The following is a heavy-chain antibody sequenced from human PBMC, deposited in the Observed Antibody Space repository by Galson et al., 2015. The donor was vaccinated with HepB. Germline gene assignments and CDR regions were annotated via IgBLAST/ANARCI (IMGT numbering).Heavy chain of an antibody. CDR1: GFTFSSYS. Sequence: SLRLSCAASGFTFSSYSMSWVRQAPGKGLEWVSSITSSSSHVYYADSVKGRSTISRDDASLYLQMNSLRAEDTAVYYCARDWRRSAAPGTPPGGLWGQGTLVVVSS. V-gene: IGHV3-21*01. D-gene: IGHD6-13*01. J-gene: IGHJ4*02. CDR3: ARDWRRSAAPGTPPGGL. CDR2: ITSSSSHV.